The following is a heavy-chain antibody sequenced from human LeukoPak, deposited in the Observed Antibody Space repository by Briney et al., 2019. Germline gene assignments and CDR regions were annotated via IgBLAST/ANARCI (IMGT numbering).Heavy chain of an antibody. CDR2: IYYSGST. D-gene: IGHD3-16*02. CDR1: GGSISSSSYY. J-gene: IGHJ3*02. Sequence: SETLSLTCTVSGGSISSSSYYWGWIRQPPGKGLEWIGSIYYSGSTNYNPSLKSRVTISVDTSKNQFSLKLSSVTAADTAVYYCARGVSGYDYVWGSYLLYAFDIWGQGTMVTVSS. CDR3: ARGVSGYDYVWGSYLLYAFDI. V-gene: IGHV4-39*07.